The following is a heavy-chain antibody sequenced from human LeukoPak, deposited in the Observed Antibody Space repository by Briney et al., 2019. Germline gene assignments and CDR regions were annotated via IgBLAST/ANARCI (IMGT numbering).Heavy chain of an antibody. CDR1: VGTFSSYA. D-gene: IGHD2-2*01. CDR2: IIPIFGTA. Sequence: GASVKVSCKHSVGTFSSYAISWVRQAPGQGLEWMGGIIPIFGTANYAQKFQGRVTITADESTSTAYMELSSLRSEDTAVYYCARAPPGTVVVPAAMYDTPNYYYYYMDVWGKGTTVTISS. J-gene: IGHJ6*03. CDR3: ARAPPGTVVVPAAMYDTPNYYYYYMDV. V-gene: IGHV1-69*13.